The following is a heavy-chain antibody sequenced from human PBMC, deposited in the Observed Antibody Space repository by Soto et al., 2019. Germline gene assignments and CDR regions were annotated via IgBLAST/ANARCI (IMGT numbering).Heavy chain of an antibody. CDR3: ARGGYYYDSSGYYFDY. V-gene: IGHV3-53*01. D-gene: IGHD3-22*01. J-gene: IGHJ4*02. Sequence: PGGSLRLSCAASGFTVSSNYMSWVRQAPGKGLEWVSVIYSGGSTYYADSVKGRFTISRGNSKNTLYLQMNSLRAEDTAVYYCARGGYYYDSSGYYFDYWGQGTLVTVSS. CDR1: GFTVSSNY. CDR2: IYSGGST.